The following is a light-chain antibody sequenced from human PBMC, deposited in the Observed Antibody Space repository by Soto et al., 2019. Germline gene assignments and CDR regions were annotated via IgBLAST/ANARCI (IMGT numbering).Light chain of an antibody. J-gene: IGKJ1*01. CDR2: GAS. V-gene: IGKV3-20*01. CDR3: QQYGSSPTT. Sequence: EIVLTQSPGTLSLSPGEIATLSCRASQSVSSSSLAWYQQKPGQAPRLLIYGASSRATGIPDRFSGNGSGTDFTLTISRLEPEDFAVYYCQQYGSSPTTFGQGTKVEIK. CDR1: QSVSSSS.